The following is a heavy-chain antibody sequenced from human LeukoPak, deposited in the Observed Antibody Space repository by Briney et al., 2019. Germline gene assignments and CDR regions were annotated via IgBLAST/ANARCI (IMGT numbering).Heavy chain of an antibody. CDR2: VNPNGGGT. J-gene: IGHJ6*02. Sequence: ASVKVSCKASGYTFAAYYIHWVRQAPGQGLEWMGWVNPNGGGTNYAQKFEDRVTMTRDTSISTAYMELSSLQSDDTAVYYCAREGVGGAYGMDVWGQGTTVTVSS. CDR1: GYTFAAYY. CDR3: AREGVGGAYGMDV. D-gene: IGHD2-21*01. V-gene: IGHV1-2*02.